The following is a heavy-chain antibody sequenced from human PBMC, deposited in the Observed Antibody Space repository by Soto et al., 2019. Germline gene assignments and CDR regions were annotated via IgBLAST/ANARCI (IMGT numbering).Heavy chain of an antibody. Sequence: GGSLRLSCAASGFTFSSCAMSWVRQAPGRGLEWVSAVSSTSDNTYYADSVKGRFTISRDNSKNTLYLQMNSLRAEDTAIYYCAKAGYGSDVLWWFGPWGLGTSVSVSS. J-gene: IGHJ5*02. CDR3: AKAGYGSDVLWWFGP. CDR1: GFTFSSCA. CDR2: VSSTSDNT. D-gene: IGHD5-12*01. V-gene: IGHV3-23*01.